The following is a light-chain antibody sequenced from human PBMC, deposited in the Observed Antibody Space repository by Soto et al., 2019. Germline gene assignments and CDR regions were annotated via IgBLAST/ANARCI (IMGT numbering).Light chain of an antibody. CDR3: SSYPSRPTLFV. J-gene: IGLJ1*01. CDR2: EVS. Sequence: QSALAQPASVSGSPGQSITISCTGTSSDVGDYNYVSWYQQHPGKAPKLIIFEVSIRPSGVSVRFSGSKSGNTASLTISGLQTEDEADYYCSSYPSRPTLFVFGSGTKVTVL. V-gene: IGLV2-14*01. CDR1: SSDVGDYNY.